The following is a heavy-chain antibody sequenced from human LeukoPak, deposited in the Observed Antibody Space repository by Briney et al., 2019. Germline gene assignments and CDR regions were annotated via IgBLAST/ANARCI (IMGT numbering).Heavy chain of an antibody. CDR1: GFTFSSYA. J-gene: IGHJ5*02. Sequence: PGGSLRLSCAASGFTFSSYAMSWVRQAPGKGLEWVSVISGSGGRTYCADSVKGRFTISRDNSKNTLYLQMNSLRAEDTAVYYCAKKYSTGLDPWGQGTLVTVSS. CDR2: ISGSGGRT. D-gene: IGHD1-26*01. V-gene: IGHV3-23*01. CDR3: AKKYSTGLDP.